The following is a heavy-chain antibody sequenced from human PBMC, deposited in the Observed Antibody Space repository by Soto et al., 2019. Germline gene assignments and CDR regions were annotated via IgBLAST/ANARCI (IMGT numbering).Heavy chain of an antibody. CDR2: IYSGGST. Sequence: GGSLRLSCAASGFTVSSNYMSWVRQAPGKGLEWVSVIYSGGSTYYADSVKGRFTISRENSKNTLYLQMNSLRAEDTAVYYCAREQKSYDILTGYYSQGYYGMDVWGQGTTVTVSS. CDR1: GFTVSSNY. V-gene: IGHV3-53*01. D-gene: IGHD3-9*01. CDR3: AREQKSYDILTGYYSQGYYGMDV. J-gene: IGHJ6*02.